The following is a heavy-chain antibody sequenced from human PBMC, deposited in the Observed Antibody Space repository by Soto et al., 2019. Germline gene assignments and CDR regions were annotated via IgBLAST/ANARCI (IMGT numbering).Heavy chain of an antibody. CDR2: TYYRSKWYN. Sequence: QSQTLSLTCAISGDSVSSNSAAWNWIRQSPSRGLEWLGRTYYRSKWYNDYAVSVKSRITINPDTSKNQFSLQLNSVTPEDTAMYYCARVPQTGDDDAFDIWGQGTMVTVSS. CDR1: GDSVSSNSAA. CDR3: ARVPQTGDDDAFDI. J-gene: IGHJ3*02. D-gene: IGHD7-27*01. V-gene: IGHV6-1*01.